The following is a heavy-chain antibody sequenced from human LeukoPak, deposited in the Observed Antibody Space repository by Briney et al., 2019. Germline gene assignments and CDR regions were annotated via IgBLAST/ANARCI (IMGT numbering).Heavy chain of an antibody. D-gene: IGHD3-10*02. CDR1: GFTLSSFS. CDR3: AELGITMIGGV. Sequence: GGSLRLSCAASGFTLSSFSMHWVRQSPGRGLEYVSAINYNGGPTYYADSVKGRFTISRDNAKNSLYLQMNSLRAEDTAVYYCAELGITMIGGVWGKGTTVTISS. CDR2: INYNGGPT. J-gene: IGHJ6*04. V-gene: IGHV3-64*02.